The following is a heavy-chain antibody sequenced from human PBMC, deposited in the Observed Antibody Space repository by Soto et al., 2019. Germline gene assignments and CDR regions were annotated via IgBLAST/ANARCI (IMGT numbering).Heavy chain of an antibody. CDR1: GYTFTSYG. D-gene: IGHD3-22*01. Sequence: QVQLVQSGAEVKEPGASVKVSCKASGYTFTSYGLNWVRQAPGQGLEWMGSISAYNGNTNYAQKFQGRVTMTTDTSTRTAYMELRSLRSDDTAVYYCARSSSSGYYLDYWGQGTLVTVSA. V-gene: IGHV1-18*01. J-gene: IGHJ4*02. CDR3: ARSSSSGYYLDY. CDR2: ISAYNGNT.